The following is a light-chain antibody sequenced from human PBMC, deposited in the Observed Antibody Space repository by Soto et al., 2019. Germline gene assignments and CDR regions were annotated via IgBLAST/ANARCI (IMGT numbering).Light chain of an antibody. CDR3: QSYDSRRSARV. CDR1: SSNIGAGYD. J-gene: IGLJ3*02. CDR2: GNS. Sequence: QSVLTQPPSVSGAPGQRVTISCTGTSSNIGAGYDVPWYQQLPGTAPKLLIYGNSNRPSGVPDRFSGSKSGTSASLAITGLQAEDEADYYCQSYDSRRSARVFGGGTKLTVL. V-gene: IGLV1-40*01.